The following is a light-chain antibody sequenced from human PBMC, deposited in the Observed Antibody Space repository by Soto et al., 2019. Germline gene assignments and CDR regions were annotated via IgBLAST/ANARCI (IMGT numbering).Light chain of an antibody. V-gene: IGKV3-15*01. CDR3: QHYYGWVKS. CDR2: GAS. Sequence: EIVMTQSPATLSVSPGERATLSCRASQSIDDKLAWYQQKPGQAPRLLISGASTRATGVPARFSGSGSGTEFTLTISSLQSEDSEVYDWQHYYGWVKSFGQVTKLEIK. J-gene: IGKJ2*01. CDR1: QSIDDK.